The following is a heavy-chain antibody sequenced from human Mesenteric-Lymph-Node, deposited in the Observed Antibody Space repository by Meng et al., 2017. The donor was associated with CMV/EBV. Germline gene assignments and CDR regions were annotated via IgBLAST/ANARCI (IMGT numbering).Heavy chain of an antibody. D-gene: IGHD3-16*01. CDR2: MNPNRNIT. J-gene: IGHJ4*02. Sequence: ASVTVSCKASGYTFTSYGINWVRQASGQGLEWVGWMNPNRNITGYAQKFQGRVTMTRDSSSRTAYLELRSLTSDDTAVYYCARAVSRNHYDESNVHIRQYYFDSWGQGTLVTVSS. CDR3: ARAVSRNHYDESNVHIRQYYFDS. CDR1: GYTFTSYG. V-gene: IGHV1-8*02.